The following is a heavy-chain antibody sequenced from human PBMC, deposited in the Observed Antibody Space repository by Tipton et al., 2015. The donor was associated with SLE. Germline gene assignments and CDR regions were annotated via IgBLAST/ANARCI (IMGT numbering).Heavy chain of an antibody. Sequence: GLVKPSETLSLICNVSGHSISSGYYWGWIRQFPGKGLEWIGSFYHSGSTYYNPSLKSRVTISVDTSKNQFSLKLTSVTAADTAVYYCARGGEYDILLFDSWGQGTLVTVSS. CDR3: ARGGEYDILLFDS. CDR1: GHSISSGYY. J-gene: IGHJ4*02. CDR2: FYHSGST. V-gene: IGHV4-38-2*02. D-gene: IGHD3-10*01.